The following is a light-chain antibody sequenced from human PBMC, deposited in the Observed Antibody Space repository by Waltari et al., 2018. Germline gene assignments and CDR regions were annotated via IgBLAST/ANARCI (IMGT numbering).Light chain of an antibody. V-gene: IGKV3-20*01. CDR1: QNVHNNY. J-gene: IGKJ4*01. CDR3: QQYGASPT. CDR2: GAS. Sequence: EIVLTQSPGTLSLSPGDGAPLTCRASQNVHNNYLAWYQQRPGQAPRLLTYGASSRATGIPDRFSGSGSGTDFTLSISRLEPEDFAVYYCQQYGASPTFGGGTKVEMK.